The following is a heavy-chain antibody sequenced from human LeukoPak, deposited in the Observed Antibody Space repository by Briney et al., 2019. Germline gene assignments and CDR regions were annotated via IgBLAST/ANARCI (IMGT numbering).Heavy chain of an antibody. J-gene: IGHJ4*02. CDR3: ARGGYSGYDFGY. Sequence: WASVKVSCKASGYTITSYDINWVRQATGQGLEWMGWMNPNSGNTGYAQKFQGRVTMTRNTSISTAYMELSSLRSEDTAVYYCARGGYSGYDFGYWGQGTLVTVSS. CDR2: MNPNSGNT. D-gene: IGHD5-12*01. V-gene: IGHV1-8*01. CDR1: GYTITSYD.